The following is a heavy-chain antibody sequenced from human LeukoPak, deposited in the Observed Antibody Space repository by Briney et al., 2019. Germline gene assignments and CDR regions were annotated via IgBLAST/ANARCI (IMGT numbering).Heavy chain of an antibody. D-gene: IGHD6-19*01. CDR2: IYTSGST. CDR1: GGSISSYY. Sequence: SETLSLTCTVSGGSISSYYWSWFRQPAGKGLEWIGRIYTSGSTNYNPSLKSRVTMSVDTSKNQFSLKLSSVTAADTAVYYCARDFSSGWRRNWFDPWGQGTLVTVSS. J-gene: IGHJ5*02. CDR3: ARDFSSGWRRNWFDP. V-gene: IGHV4-4*07.